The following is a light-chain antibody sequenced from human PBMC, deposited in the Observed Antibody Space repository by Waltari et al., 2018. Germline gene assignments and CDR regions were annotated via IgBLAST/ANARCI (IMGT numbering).Light chain of an antibody. Sequence: DIVLTQSPGTLSLSPGERATLSCRASQSVRSSYFAWYQQKPGQAPRLLIYGASSRATGIPDRFSGSGSGIDFTLTISRLEPEDSAVYYCQQYNNWPPGTFGGGTKVEIK. J-gene: IGKJ4*01. V-gene: IGKV3-20*01. CDR2: GAS. CDR1: QSVRSSY. CDR3: QQYNNWPPGT.